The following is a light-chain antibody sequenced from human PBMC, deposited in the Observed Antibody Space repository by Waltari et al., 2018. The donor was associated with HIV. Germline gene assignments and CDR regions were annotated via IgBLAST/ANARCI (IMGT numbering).Light chain of an antibody. J-gene: IGKJ4*01. V-gene: IGKV1-12*01. Sequence: DIQMTQSPYFVSASVGDRITTTCRASQDIGSWLAWYQQKSGKAPSLLIYATSSFPSGVPARFSGGGSGTEFTLTISSLQPEDVAVYYCQQGHSFPPTFGGGTKVEIK. CDR1: QDIGSW. CDR3: QQGHSFPPT. CDR2: ATS.